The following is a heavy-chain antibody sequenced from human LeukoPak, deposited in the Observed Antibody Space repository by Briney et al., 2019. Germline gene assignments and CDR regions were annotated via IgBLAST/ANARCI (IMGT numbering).Heavy chain of an antibody. Sequence: SETLSLTCTVSGGSISIYYWSWIRQPPGKGLEWIGYVYNSGSTDYNPSLKSRVTISADTSKNQFSLKLSSVTAADTAVYYCARGRPYYYDSSGYYFDYWGQGTLVTVSS. CDR1: GGSISIYY. J-gene: IGHJ4*02. CDR3: ARGRPYYYDSSGYYFDY. D-gene: IGHD3-22*01. CDR2: VYNSGST. V-gene: IGHV4-59*12.